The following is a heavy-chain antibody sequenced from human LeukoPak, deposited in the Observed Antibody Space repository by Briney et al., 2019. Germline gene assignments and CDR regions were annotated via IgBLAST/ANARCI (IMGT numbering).Heavy chain of an antibody. J-gene: IGHJ6*03. CDR1: GFTFSSYE. D-gene: IGHD1-14*01. V-gene: IGHV3-48*03. CDR2: ISSSGSTI. Sequence: GGSLRLSCAASGFTFSSYEMNWVRQAPGKGLEWVSYISSSGSTIYYTDSVKGRFTISRDNAKNSLYLQMNNLRPEDTAVYSCARSGSYYYYYMDVWGKGTTVTISS. CDR3: ARSGSYYYYYMDV.